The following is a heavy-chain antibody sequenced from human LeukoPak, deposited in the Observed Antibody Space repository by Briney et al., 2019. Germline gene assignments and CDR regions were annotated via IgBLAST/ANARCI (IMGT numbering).Heavy chain of an antibody. Sequence: SETLSLTCTVSGGSIRSSYYYWGWIRQPPGKGLEWIGSIYDSGSTNYNPSLKSRVTISVDTSKNQFSLKLSSVTAADTAVYYCARSRIVVIAAAGAPFDYWGQGTLVTVSS. V-gene: IGHV4-39*07. CDR3: ARSRIVVIAAAGAPFDY. D-gene: IGHD6-13*01. CDR2: IYDSGST. J-gene: IGHJ4*02. CDR1: GGSIRSSYYY.